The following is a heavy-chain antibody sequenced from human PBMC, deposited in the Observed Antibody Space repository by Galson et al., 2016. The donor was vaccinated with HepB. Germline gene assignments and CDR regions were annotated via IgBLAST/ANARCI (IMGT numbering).Heavy chain of an antibody. V-gene: IGHV3-30*18. CDR2: ISYDGGEI. CDR1: GFMFYNYG. CDR3: AKEGHTSGWTFGDY. Sequence: SLRLSCAASGFMFYNYGMHWVHQAPGKGPEWVAVISYDGGEIHYADSVKGRFTISRDNSKDTLYLQMNSLTAEDTAVYYCAKEGHTSGWTFGDYWGQGTLVVVSS. D-gene: IGHD6-19*01. J-gene: IGHJ4*02.